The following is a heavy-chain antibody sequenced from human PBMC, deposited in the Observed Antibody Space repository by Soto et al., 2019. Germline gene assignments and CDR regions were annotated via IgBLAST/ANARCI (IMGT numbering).Heavy chain of an antibody. V-gene: IGHV2-5*02. CDR3: AHRRPYSNSPEYFFDY. J-gene: IGHJ4*02. D-gene: IGHD6-6*01. Sequence: QITLKESGPTLGKPTQTLTLTCTFSGFSLRTSGVDVGWIRQPPGKALECRARSYWDDDKRYSPSLKSRLTITKDTYKHQVVLTMTNMDPLDMATYYCAHRRPYSNSPEYFFDYWGQGTLVTVSS. CDR2: SYWDDDK. CDR1: GFSLRTSGVD.